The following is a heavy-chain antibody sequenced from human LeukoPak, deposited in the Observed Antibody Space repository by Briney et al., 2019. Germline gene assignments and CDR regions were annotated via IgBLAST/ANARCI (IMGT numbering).Heavy chain of an antibody. V-gene: IGHV3-7*01. CDR3: ARDKVGGSMAGSNLDY. Sequence: GGSLRLSCAASGFMFSNYWMSWVRQAPGKGLEWVANIKQDGSESRYVDSVKGRFTISRDNAKNSPYLQMNSLRGEDTAVYYCARDKVGGSMAGSNLDYWGQGNLVTVSS. J-gene: IGHJ4*02. D-gene: IGHD6-19*01. CDR1: GFMFSNYW. CDR2: IKQDGSES.